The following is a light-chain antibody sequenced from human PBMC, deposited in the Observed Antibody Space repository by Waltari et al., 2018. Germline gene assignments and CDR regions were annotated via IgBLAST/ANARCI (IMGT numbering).Light chain of an antibody. CDR1: QSVSSN. V-gene: IGKV3-15*01. CDR3: QQYNNWPPGT. J-gene: IGKJ2*02. Sequence: EIVMTQSPATLSVSPGERATLSCRASQSVSSNLAWYQQKPGQAPRLLIYGASTRDTGIPARFRGSGSGTEFTLTISSMQSEDFAVYYCQQYNNWPPGTFGQGTKLEIK. CDR2: GAS.